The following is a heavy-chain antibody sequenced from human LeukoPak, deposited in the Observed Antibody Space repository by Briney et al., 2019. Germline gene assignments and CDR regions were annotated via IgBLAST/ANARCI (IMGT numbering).Heavy chain of an antibody. CDR1: GGTFSSYA. CDR3: ARSGYDYGDYRDY. CDR2: IIPIFGTA. Sequence: GASVKVSCKASGGTFSSYAINWVRQAPGQGLEWMGGIIPIFGTANYAQKFQGRVTITADESTSTAYMELSSLRSEDTAVYYCARSGYDYGDYRDYWGQGTLVTVSS. V-gene: IGHV1-69*01. J-gene: IGHJ4*02. D-gene: IGHD4-17*01.